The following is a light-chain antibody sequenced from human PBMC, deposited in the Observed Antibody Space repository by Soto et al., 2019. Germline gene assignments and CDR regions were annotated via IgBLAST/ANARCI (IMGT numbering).Light chain of an antibody. CDR1: SSDVGSYKF. CDR2: EGS. J-gene: IGLJ1*01. V-gene: IGLV2-23*01. Sequence: QSVLTQPASVSGSPGQAITICCTGTSSDVGSYKFVSWYQQYPGKAPRLIIYEGSKRPSGVSNRFSGSKSGNTASLTISGLQTEDEADYYCCSYVGSSTYVFGTGTKLTVL. CDR3: CSYVGSSTYV.